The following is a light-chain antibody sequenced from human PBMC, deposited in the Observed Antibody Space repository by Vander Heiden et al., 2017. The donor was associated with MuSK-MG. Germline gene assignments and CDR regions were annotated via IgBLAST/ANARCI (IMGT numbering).Light chain of an antibody. V-gene: IGLV2-14*01. CDR3: SSYTSSSTLVV. CDR2: DVS. Sequence: QSALTQPASVSGSPGQPITISCTGTSSDVGGYNYVSWYQQHPGKAPKLMIYDVSNRPSGVSNRFSGSKSGNTASLTISGLQAEDEADYYCSSYTSSSTLVVFGGGTKLTGL. J-gene: IGLJ2*01. CDR1: SSDVGGYNY.